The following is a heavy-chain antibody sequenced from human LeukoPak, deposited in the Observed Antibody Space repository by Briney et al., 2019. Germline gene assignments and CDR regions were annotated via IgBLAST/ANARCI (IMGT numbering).Heavy chain of an antibody. Sequence: ASVKVSCKASGYTFTSYYVHWVRQAPGQGLEWMGIINPNGGSTNYAQKFQGRVTMTRDTSTSTVYMELSSLRSEDTAVYYCARDDITAAAGYWGQGTLVTVYS. CDR2: INPNGGST. CDR1: GYTFTSYY. D-gene: IGHD6-25*01. J-gene: IGHJ4*02. CDR3: ARDDITAAAGY. V-gene: IGHV1-46*01.